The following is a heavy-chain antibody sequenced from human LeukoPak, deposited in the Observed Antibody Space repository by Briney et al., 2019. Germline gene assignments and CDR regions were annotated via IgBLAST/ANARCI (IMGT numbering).Heavy chain of an antibody. D-gene: IGHD3-10*01. Sequence: GGSLRLSCAASGFTFSSYAMSWVRQAPGKGLEWVSAISGSGGSTYYAGSVKGRFTISRDNSKNTLYLQMNSLRAEDTAVYYCAKDSGDGSGSYYWTPFDNWGQGTLVTVSS. J-gene: IGHJ4*02. CDR3: AKDSGDGSGSYYWTPFDN. V-gene: IGHV3-23*01. CDR2: ISGSGGST. CDR1: GFTFSSYA.